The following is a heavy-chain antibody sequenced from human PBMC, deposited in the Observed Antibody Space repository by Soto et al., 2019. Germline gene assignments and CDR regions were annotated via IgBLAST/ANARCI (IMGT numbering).Heavy chain of an antibody. CDR3: AIMITFGGVNDAFDI. CDR2: ISYDGSNK. J-gene: IGHJ3*02. V-gene: IGHV3-30*03. D-gene: IGHD3-16*01. CDR1: GFTFSSYG. Sequence: QVQLVESGGGVVQPGRSLRLSCAASGFTFSSYGMHWVRQAPGKGLEWVAVISYDGSNKYYADSVKGRFTISRDNSKNTLYLQMNSVRAEDTAVYYSAIMITFGGVNDAFDIWGQGTMVTVSS.